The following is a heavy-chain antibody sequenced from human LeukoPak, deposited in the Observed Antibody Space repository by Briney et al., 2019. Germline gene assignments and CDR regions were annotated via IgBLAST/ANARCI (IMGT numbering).Heavy chain of an antibody. J-gene: IGHJ4*02. CDR1: GFTFSSYS. V-gene: IGHV3-21*01. Sequence: GGSLRLSCAASGFTFSSYSMNWVRQAPGKGLEWVSSISSSSSYIYYADSVKGRFTISRDNAKNSLYLQMNSLRAEDTAVYYCAKISGHTYYDFWSGYYTSDYWGQGTLVTVSS. D-gene: IGHD3-3*01. CDR2: ISSSSSYI. CDR3: AKISGHTYYDFWSGYYTSDY.